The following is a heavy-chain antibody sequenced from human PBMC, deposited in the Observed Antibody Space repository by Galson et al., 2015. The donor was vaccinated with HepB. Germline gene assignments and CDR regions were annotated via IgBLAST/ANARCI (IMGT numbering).Heavy chain of an antibody. V-gene: IGHV3-21*01. Sequence: SLRLSCAASGFTFRNYNMNWVRQAPGKGLEWVSYISDSSDYIYYADSLKGRITISRDNAKNSLHLQINGLRAEDTAVYYCARDLLAAGNYYYFGMDVWGQGTTVTVSS. CDR1: GFTFRNYN. D-gene: IGHD6-25*01. CDR2: ISDSSDYI. CDR3: ARDLLAAGNYYYFGMDV. J-gene: IGHJ6*02.